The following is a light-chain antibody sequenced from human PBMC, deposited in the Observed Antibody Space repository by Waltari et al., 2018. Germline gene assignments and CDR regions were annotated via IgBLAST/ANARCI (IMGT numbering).Light chain of an antibody. Sequence: QSALTQPASVSGSPGQSITISCTGTSSDVGGYNYVSWYQQHPGTAPKLMIYDVSNRPSEVSNRFSGSKSGNAASLTVSGLQAEDEADYYCSSYTTSSTIIFGGGTKLTVL. J-gene: IGLJ2*01. V-gene: IGLV2-14*01. CDR1: SSDVGGYNY. CDR2: DVS. CDR3: SSYTTSSTII.